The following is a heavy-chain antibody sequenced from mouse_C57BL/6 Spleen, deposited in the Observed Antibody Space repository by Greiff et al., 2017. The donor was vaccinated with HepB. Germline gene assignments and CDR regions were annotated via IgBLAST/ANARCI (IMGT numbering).Heavy chain of an antibody. V-gene: IGHV14-4*01. Sequence: VQLQQSGAELVRPGASVKLSCTASGFNIKDDYMHWVKQRPEKGLEWIGWIDPENGDTEYASKFQGKATITADTSSNTAYLQLSSLTSEDTAVYYCTSLYYYGSSLFAYWGQGTLVTVSA. J-gene: IGHJ3*01. CDR2: IDPENGDT. CDR3: TSLYYYGSSLFAY. CDR1: GFNIKDDY. D-gene: IGHD1-1*01.